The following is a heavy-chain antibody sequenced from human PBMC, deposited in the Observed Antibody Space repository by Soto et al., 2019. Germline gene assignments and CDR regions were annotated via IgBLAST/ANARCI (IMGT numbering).Heavy chain of an antibody. Sequence: PSETLSLTCTVSGASINSTSYYWGWIRQPPGKGLEWIGSVYFSGNTYYNPSLQSRLTISVDTSKNQFSLKLSSVTAADSAVYFCARQIRYTYGYFHRYIDYCGQGALVTVSS. CDR3: ARQIRYTYGYFHRYIDY. J-gene: IGHJ4*02. CDR2: VYFSGNT. CDR1: GASINSTSYY. V-gene: IGHV4-39*01. D-gene: IGHD5-18*01.